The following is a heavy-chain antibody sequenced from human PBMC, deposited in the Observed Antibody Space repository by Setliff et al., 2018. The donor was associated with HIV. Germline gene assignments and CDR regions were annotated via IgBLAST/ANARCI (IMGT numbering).Heavy chain of an antibody. CDR2: ISYSGDT. D-gene: IGHD3-22*01. CDR1: GGSINSTSYY. Sequence: SETLSLTCIVSGGSINSTSYYWGWIRQPPGQGLEWIGSISYSGDTFYNTSLKTRITISVDTSKNHLSLKVSSLTAADTAVYYCVRAPYYDYRGLAVYYFDYWGQGTLVTVSS. CDR3: VRAPYYDYRGLAVYYFDY. J-gene: IGHJ4*02. V-gene: IGHV4-39*07.